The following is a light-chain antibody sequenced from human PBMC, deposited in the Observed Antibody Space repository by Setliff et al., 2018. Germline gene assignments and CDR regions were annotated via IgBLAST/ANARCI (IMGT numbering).Light chain of an antibody. J-gene: IGLJ3*02. Sequence: QSALTQPASVSGSPGQSITISCTGTSSDIGSTKYVSWYQQPPAKAPKLMIYEVSTRPSGVSNRFSGSKSGNTASLTISGLQAEDEADYYCSSYTTSTFGVFGGGTKVTV. CDR1: SSDIGSTKY. V-gene: IGLV2-14*01. CDR2: EVS. CDR3: SSYTTSTFGV.